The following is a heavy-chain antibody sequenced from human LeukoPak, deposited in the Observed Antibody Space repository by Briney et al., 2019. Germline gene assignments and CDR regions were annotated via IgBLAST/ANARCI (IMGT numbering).Heavy chain of an antibody. J-gene: IGHJ6*03. D-gene: IGHD3-16*01. V-gene: IGHV3-30*01. CDR2: ISYDGSNK. CDR1: GFTFSSYA. Sequence: GRSLRLSCAASGFTFSSYAMHWVRQAPGKGLEWVAVISYDGSNKYYADSVKGRFTIPRDNSKNTLFLQMNSLNADDTAVYYCARGGTYYYQYYYMDVWGKGTTVTVSS. CDR3: ARGGTYYYQYYYMDV.